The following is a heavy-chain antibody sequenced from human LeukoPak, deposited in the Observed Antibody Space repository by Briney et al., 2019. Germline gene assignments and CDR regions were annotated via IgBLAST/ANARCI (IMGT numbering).Heavy chain of an antibody. V-gene: IGHV3-30*02. CDR3: AIDYRFYGSGSHMDV. CDR1: GFTFSSYA. CDR2: IRYDGSNK. Sequence: GGSLRLSCAASGFTFSSYAMHWVRQAPGKGLEWVAFIRYDGSNKYYADSVKGRFTISRDNSKNTLCLQMSSLRAEDTAVYYCAIDYRFYGSGSHMDVWGKGTTVTISS. D-gene: IGHD3-10*01. J-gene: IGHJ6*03.